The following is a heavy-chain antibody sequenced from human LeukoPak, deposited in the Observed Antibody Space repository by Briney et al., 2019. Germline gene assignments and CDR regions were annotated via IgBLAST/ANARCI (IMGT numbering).Heavy chain of an antibody. D-gene: IGHD4-17*01. V-gene: IGHV4-39*07. J-gene: IGHJ3*02. Sequence: SETLSLTCTVSGGSISSSSYYWGWIRQPPGKGLEWIGSIYYSGSTYYNPSLKSRVTISVDTSKNQFSLKLSSVTAADTAVYYCARDCPTVTTWGAFDIWGQGTMVTVSS. CDR2: IYYSGST. CDR1: GGSISSSSYY. CDR3: ARDCPTVTTWGAFDI.